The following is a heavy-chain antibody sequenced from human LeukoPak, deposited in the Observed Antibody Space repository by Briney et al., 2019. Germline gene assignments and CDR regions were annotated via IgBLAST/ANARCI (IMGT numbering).Heavy chain of an antibody. J-gene: IGHJ4*02. CDR3: AKSSPAAPFDY. D-gene: IGHD6-6*01. CDR2: ILGGGGRHT. Sequence: GGSLRLSCAASGFTFSTFAMSWVRQAPGKGLEWVSTILGGGGRHTYYAGSVKGRFTISRDDLKETVYLQMHSLRAEDTALYYCAKSSPAAPFDYWGQGTLVTVSS. V-gene: IGHV3-23*01. CDR1: GFTFSTFA.